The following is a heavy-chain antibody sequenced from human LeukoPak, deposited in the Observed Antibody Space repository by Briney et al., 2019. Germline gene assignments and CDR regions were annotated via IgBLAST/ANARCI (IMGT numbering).Heavy chain of an antibody. CDR2: ISGSVGST. J-gene: IGHJ4*02. D-gene: IGHD3-10*01. V-gene: IGHV3-23*01. Sequence: PGGSLRLSCAASGFTFSSFCTSWVRQVPGKGLEWVSAISGSVGSTYYADSVKGRFTISRGNSKNTLYLQMNSLRAEDTAVYYCAKEPRITMVRGVTYFDYRGQ. CDR3: AKEPRITMVRGVTYFDY. CDR1: GFTFSSFC.